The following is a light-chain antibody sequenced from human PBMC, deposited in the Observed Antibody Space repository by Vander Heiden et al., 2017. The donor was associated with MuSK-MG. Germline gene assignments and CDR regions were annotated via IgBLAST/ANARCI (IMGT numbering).Light chain of an antibody. CDR2: GAS. CDR1: QSVSTK. Sequence: EIVITQSPVTLPVSPGERATLPRRASQSVSTKLAWYKQKPGQDPRLLIYGASTRATGIPGRFSGSGSRTDFTLTISSLQSEDFAVYYCQQYNYWHPAAITFGQGTRLDIK. J-gene: IGKJ5*01. V-gene: IGKV3-15*01. CDR3: QQYNYWHPAAIT.